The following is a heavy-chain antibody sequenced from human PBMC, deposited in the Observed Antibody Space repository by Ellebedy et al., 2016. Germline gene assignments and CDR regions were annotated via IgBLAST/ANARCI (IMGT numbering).Heavy chain of an antibody. CDR3: AREAVSIAAAGNGAFDI. Sequence: SETLSLTXTVSGGSISSYYWSWIRQPPGKGLEWIGYIYYSGSTNYNPSLKSRVTISVDTSKNQFSLKLSSVTAADTAVYYCAREAVSIAAAGNGAFDIWGQGTMVTVSS. CDR2: IYYSGST. V-gene: IGHV4-59*01. D-gene: IGHD6-13*01. CDR1: GGSISSYY. J-gene: IGHJ3*02.